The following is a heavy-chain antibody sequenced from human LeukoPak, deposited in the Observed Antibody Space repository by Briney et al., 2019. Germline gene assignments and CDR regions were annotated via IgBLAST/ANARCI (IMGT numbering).Heavy chain of an antibody. Sequence: GGSLRLSCVLSGFTFSGYSMTWVRQAPGEGLEWLSYISSSSSIIHYADSVKGRFTIFRDNAKNSLYLQMNSLRDEDTAVYYCTRESSYAFDIWGQGTMVTVSS. D-gene: IGHD3-10*01. CDR2: ISSSSSII. CDR3: TRESSYAFDI. V-gene: IGHV3-48*02. J-gene: IGHJ3*02. CDR1: GFTFSGYS.